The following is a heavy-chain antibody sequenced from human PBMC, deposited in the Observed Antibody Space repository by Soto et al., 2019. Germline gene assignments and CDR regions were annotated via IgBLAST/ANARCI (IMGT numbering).Heavy chain of an antibody. CDR2: SNACNGNT. D-gene: IGHD2-15*01. CDR3: ARDRFVVVVAATIDYYYYGMDV. Sequence: ASVKASSKAPGYNYTSYGLHRVLQAPGQRHEWMGWSNACNGNTNYAQKVQGRVTMTTDTSTSTAYMELRSLRSGDTAVYYCARDRFVVVVAATIDYYYYGMDVWGQGTTVTVSS. CDR1: GYNYTSYG. J-gene: IGHJ6*02. V-gene: IGHV1-3*01.